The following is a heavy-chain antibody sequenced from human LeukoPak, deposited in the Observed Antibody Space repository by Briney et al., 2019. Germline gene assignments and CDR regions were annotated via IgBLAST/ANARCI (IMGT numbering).Heavy chain of an antibody. CDR3: AKDVDSSLYYFDY. CDR1: GFTFSSYA. D-gene: IGHD3-22*01. J-gene: IGHJ4*02. Sequence: GGSLRLSCAASGFTFSSYAMSWVRQAPGKGLEWVSAISGSGGSTYYADSVKGRFTISRDNSKNTLYLQMNNLRAEDTAVYYCAKDVDSSLYYFDYWGQGTLVTVSS. CDR2: ISGSGGST. V-gene: IGHV3-23*01.